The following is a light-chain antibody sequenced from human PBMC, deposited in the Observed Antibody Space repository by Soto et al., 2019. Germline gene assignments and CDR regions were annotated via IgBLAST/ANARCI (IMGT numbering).Light chain of an antibody. Sequence: DIQMTQAPSYFSASAGARVSITCRASQDIRSWLAWYQQRPGKAPKLLIYAATTLQSGVPSRFSGSGSGTNFTLTINSLQPEDFASYFCQQANSFPLTFGGGTKVDIK. CDR3: QQANSFPLT. CDR1: QDIRSW. V-gene: IGKV1-12*01. J-gene: IGKJ4*01. CDR2: AAT.